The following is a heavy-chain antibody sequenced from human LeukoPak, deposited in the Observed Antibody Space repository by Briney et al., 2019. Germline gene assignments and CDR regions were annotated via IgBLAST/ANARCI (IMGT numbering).Heavy chain of an antibody. Sequence: SETLSLTCTVSGGSVSSGSYYWSWIRQHPGKGLEWIGYIYYSGSTYYNPSLKSRVTISVDTSKNQFSLKLSSVTAADTAVYYCARGGPDYYDSSGYYHFDYWGQGTLVTVSS. CDR3: ARGGPDYYDSSGYYHFDY. CDR2: IYYSGST. CDR1: GGSVSSGSYY. D-gene: IGHD3-22*01. J-gene: IGHJ4*02. V-gene: IGHV4-31*03.